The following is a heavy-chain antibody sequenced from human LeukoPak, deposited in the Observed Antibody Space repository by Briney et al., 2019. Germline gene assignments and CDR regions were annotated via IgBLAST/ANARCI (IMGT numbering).Heavy chain of an antibody. CDR3: AKVPYSDYGSGRPPFMDV. CDR1: GFTFSNYA. Sequence: GGSLRLSCAASGFTFSNYAMTWVRQAPGKGLEWVSTISNTGSDTYYADSVQGRFTISRDNSENTLYLQMNNLRAEDTAINYCAKVPYSDYGSGRPPFMDVWGQGTTVAVSS. V-gene: IGHV3-23*01. CDR2: ISNTGSDT. J-gene: IGHJ6*02. D-gene: IGHD3-10*01.